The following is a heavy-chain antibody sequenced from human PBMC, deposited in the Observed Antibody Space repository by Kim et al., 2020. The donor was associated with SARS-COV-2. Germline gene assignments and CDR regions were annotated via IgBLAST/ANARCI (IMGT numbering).Heavy chain of an antibody. V-gene: IGHV2-70*01. CDR3: ARAFNSSSWYYRFDP. D-gene: IGHD6-13*01. CDR2: IDWDDDK. J-gene: IGHJ5*02. Sequence: SGPTLVNPTQTLTLTCTFSGFSLSTSGMCVSWIRQPPGKALEWLALIDWDDDKYYSTSLKTRLTISKDTSKNQVVLTMTNMDPVDTATYYCARAFNSSSWYYRFDPWGQGTLVTVSS. CDR1: GFSLSTSGMC.